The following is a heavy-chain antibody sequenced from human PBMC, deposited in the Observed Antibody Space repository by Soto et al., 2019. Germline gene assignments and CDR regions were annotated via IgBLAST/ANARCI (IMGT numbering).Heavy chain of an antibody. D-gene: IGHD4-17*01. CDR1: GFTFSSYG. J-gene: IGHJ6*02. CDR2: ISYDGSNK. V-gene: IGHV3-30*18. CDR3: AKDLSSTVTTYSYYYGMDV. Sequence: LRLSCAASGFTFSSYGMHWVRQAPGKGLEWVAVISYDGSNKYYADSVKGRFTISRDNSKNTLYLQMNSLRAEDTAVYYCAKDLSSTVTTYSYYYGMDVWGQGTTVTVSS.